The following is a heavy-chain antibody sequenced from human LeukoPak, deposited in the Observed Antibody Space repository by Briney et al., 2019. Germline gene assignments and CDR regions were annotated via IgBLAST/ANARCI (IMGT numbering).Heavy chain of an antibody. CDR1: GGTFRSYT. J-gene: IGHJ6*04. D-gene: IGHD4-11*01. Sequence: SVKVSXKASGGTFRSYTISWVRQAPGQGLEWMGRIIPILGIANYAQKFQGRVTITADKSTSTAYMELSSLRSEDTAVYYCASWDHYSNYEAMDVWGKGTTVTVSS. CDR3: ASWDHYSNYEAMDV. V-gene: IGHV1-69*02. CDR2: IIPILGIA.